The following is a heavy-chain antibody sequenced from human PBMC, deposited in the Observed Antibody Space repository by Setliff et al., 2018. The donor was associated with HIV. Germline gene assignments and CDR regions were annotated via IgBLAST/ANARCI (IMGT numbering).Heavy chain of an antibody. CDR1: GGTLSSNA. D-gene: IGHD3-16*01. CDR3: ARDRGSRSSNYYGPSGD. J-gene: IGHJ4*02. CDR2: IIPLYGTQ. V-gene: IGHV1-69*13. Sequence: SVKVSCKASGGTLSSNAINWVRQAPGQGLEWMGGIIPLYGTQDFAQKFQGRLIISVDEATSTAYMELSSLRSEDTAVYFCARDRGSRSSNYYGPSGDWGQGTQVTVS.